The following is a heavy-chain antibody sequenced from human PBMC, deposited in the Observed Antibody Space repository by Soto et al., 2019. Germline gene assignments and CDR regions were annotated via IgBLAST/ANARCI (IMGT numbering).Heavy chain of an antibody. CDR2: IIPMFGKA. V-gene: IGHV1-69*01. Sequence: QVQLVQSGAEVKRPGSSVKVSCKASGGTFSRYAISWVRQAPGQGLEWMGGIIPMFGKANYAQKFQGRVTITADESTRTGYMELRRLISEDTSVYYCAIDGPLSDSSAYYYLYWGQGTLVTVSS. CDR3: AIDGPLSDSSAYYYLY. J-gene: IGHJ4*02. D-gene: IGHD3-22*01. CDR1: GGTFSRYA.